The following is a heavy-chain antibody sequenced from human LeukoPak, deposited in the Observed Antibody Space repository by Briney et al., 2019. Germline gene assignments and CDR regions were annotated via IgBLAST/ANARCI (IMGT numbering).Heavy chain of an antibody. J-gene: IGHJ4*02. CDR3: ARRDSSGTRYFDS. V-gene: IGHV4-59*08. Sequence: SETLSLTCTISGVSIRSYYWGWIRQPPGKGLEWIGYIYYSGSAYYSPSLKSRVAISADTSKSQFSLKLSSVTAADTALYYCARRDSSGTRYFDSWGQGTLVTVSS. D-gene: IGHD3-22*01. CDR2: IYYSGSA. CDR1: GVSIRSYY.